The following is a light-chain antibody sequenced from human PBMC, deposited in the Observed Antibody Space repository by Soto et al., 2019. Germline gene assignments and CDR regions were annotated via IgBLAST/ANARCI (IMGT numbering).Light chain of an antibody. J-gene: IGKJ1*01. Sequence: ETVMTQSPSTLSGSPGERATLSCRASQSVSSNLAWYQQKPGQAPRLLIYGASTRATGIPARFSGSGSGTEFTLTISSLQSEDFAIYYCQQYNDWPWTFGQGTKVDIK. CDR3: QQYNDWPWT. CDR2: GAS. V-gene: IGKV3-15*01. CDR1: QSVSSN.